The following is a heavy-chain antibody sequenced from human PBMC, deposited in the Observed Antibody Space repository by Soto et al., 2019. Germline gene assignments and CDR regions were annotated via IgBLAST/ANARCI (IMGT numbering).Heavy chain of an antibody. CDR1: GFTFSSYA. D-gene: IGHD6-25*01. V-gene: IGHV3-30-3*01. CDR2: ISYDGSNK. J-gene: IGHJ6*02. Sequence: QVQLVESGGGVVQPGRSLRLSCAASGFTFSSYAMHWVRQAPGKGLEWVAVISYDGSNKYYADSVKGRFTISRDNSKNTLYLQMNSLRAEDTAVYYCAREAGPYYCYGGMDVWRQGTTVTVSS. CDR3: AREAGPYYCYGGMDV.